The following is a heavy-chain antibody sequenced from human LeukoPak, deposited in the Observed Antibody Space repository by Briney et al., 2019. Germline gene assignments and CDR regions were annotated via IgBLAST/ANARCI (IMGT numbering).Heavy chain of an antibody. J-gene: IGHJ3*02. CDR2: IVVGSGNT. Sequence: EASVKVSCKASGFTFTSSAMQWLRQARGQRLEWIGWIVVGSGNTNYAQKFQERVTITRDMSTSTAYMELSSLRSEDTAVYYCAVDSSGHHDAFDIWGQGTMVTVSS. CDR3: AVDSSGHHDAFDI. CDR1: GFTFTSSA. D-gene: IGHD3-22*01. V-gene: IGHV1-58*02.